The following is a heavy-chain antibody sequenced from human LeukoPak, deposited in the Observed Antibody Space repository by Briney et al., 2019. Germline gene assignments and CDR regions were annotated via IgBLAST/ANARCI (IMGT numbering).Heavy chain of an antibody. CDR3: ARLTASGIDAFDV. J-gene: IGHJ3*01. V-gene: IGHV6-1*01. D-gene: IGHD5-18*01. Sequence: SQTLSLTCVISGDSVFSNSAAWNWIRQSPSRGLEWLGRTYYRSKWSNDYAVFVKSRITVNADTSKNQFSLQLNFVTPEDTAVYYCARLTASGIDAFDVWGQGTMVTVSS. CDR2: TYYRSKWSN. CDR1: GDSVFSNSAA.